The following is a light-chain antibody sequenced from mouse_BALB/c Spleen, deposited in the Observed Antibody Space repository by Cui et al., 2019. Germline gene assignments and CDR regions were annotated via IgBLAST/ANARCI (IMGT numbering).Light chain of an antibody. CDR1: QNINVW. CDR2: KAS. J-gene: IGKJ1*01. CDR3: KQGQSYPWT. V-gene: IGKV10-94*01. Sequence: DIQLNQSLSSLSASLGDTSTITGHASQNINVWLSWYQQKPGKIPKLVIYKASNLHTGVPARFSGSGSGTGFTLTISSLQPEDIATYYCKQGQSYPWTFGGGTKLEIK.